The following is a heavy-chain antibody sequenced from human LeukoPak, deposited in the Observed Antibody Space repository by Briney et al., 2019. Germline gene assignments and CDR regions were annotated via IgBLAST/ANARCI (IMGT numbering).Heavy chain of an antibody. J-gene: IGHJ4*02. CDR3: ARVDNSMIDY. D-gene: IGHD1-20*01. V-gene: IGHV1-2*02. Sequence: ASVKVSCMASGYTFTSYYMHWMRPAPGQGLEGMGYINPNTRDTNYAQAFQGRVNFSRDTSLSPVYMDLTRLRSDDTAVYYCARVDNSMIDYWGQGTLVTVSS. CDR2: INPNTRDT. CDR1: GYTFTSYY.